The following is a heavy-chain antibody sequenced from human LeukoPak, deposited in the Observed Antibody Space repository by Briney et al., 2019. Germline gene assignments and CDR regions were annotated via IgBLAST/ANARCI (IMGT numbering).Heavy chain of an antibody. CDR2: IYYGGNT. CDR3: ARHRSSSRGGSGFSQGQFDY. CDR1: GGSISSSGYY. D-gene: IGHD3-22*01. J-gene: IGHJ4*02. Sequence: PSETLSLTCTVSGGSISSSGYYWGWIRQPPGKGLKWIGSIYYGGNTYYNPSLKSRLTISVDTSKDLFSLKLSSVTAADTALYYCARHRSSSRGGSGFSQGQFDYWGQGTLVTVSS. V-gene: IGHV4-39*01.